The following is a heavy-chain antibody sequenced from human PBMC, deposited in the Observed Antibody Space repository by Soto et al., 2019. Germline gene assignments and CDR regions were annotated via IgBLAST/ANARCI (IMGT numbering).Heavy chain of an antibody. V-gene: IGHV3-11*04. J-gene: IGHJ4*02. Sequence: PGGSLRFSCAASGFTFSDYYMSWIRQAPGKGLEWVSYISSSGSTIYYADSVKGRFTISRDNAKNSLYLQMNSLRAADTAVYYCARDGGRDIVVVPAAMGFDYWGQGTLVTVS. D-gene: IGHD2-2*01. CDR3: ARDGGRDIVVVPAAMGFDY. CDR1: GFTFSDYY. CDR2: ISSSGSTI.